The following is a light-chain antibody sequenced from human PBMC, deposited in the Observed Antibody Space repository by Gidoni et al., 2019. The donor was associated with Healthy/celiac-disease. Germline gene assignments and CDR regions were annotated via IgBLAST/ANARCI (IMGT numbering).Light chain of an antibody. CDR3: QQYYSYPLT. Sequence: LRMTQAPSSFSASTGDRVTITCRAGQVISSYLAWYQQKPGKAPKLLIYAASTLQTGVPSRFSGSGSGTDFTLTISCLQSEDFAIYYCQQYYSYPLTFGQGTRLEIK. J-gene: IGKJ5*01. V-gene: IGKV1-8*01. CDR2: AAS. CDR1: QVISSY.